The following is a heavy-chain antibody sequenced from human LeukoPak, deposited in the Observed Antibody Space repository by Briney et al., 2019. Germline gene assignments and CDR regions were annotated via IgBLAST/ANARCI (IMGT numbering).Heavy chain of an antibody. CDR1: GFTFSSYG. CDR3: ARDQYSSSWDGYYFDY. Sequence: GSLRLSCAASGFTFSSYGMHWVRQAPGKGLEWVAVIWYDGSNKYYADSVKGRLTISRDNSKNTLYLQMNSLRAEDTAVYYCARDQYSSSWDGYYFDYWGQGTLVTVSS. V-gene: IGHV3-33*01. J-gene: IGHJ4*02. CDR2: IWYDGSNK. D-gene: IGHD6-13*01.